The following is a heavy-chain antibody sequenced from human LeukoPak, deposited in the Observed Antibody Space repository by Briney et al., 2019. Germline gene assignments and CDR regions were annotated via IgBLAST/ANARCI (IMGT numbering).Heavy chain of an antibody. Sequence: SETLSLTCAVYGGSFSGHYWSWIRQPPGKGLEWIGEINHSGSTNYNPSPKSRVTISVDTSKNQFSLKLSSVTAADTAVYYCARGGVGYSSSWYARFDPWGQGTLVTVSS. J-gene: IGHJ5*02. CDR2: INHSGST. D-gene: IGHD6-13*01. CDR1: GGSFSGHY. CDR3: ARGGVGYSSSWYARFDP. V-gene: IGHV4-34*01.